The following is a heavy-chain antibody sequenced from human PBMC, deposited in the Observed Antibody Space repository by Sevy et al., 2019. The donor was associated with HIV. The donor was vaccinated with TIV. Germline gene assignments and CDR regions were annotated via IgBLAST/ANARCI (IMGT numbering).Heavy chain of an antibody. CDR1: GFTFSNVW. J-gene: IGHJ2*01. CDR3: TTMMRLYGDPNFWYFDL. V-gene: IGHV3-15*01. D-gene: IGHD4-17*01. Sequence: GGSLRLSCAASGFTFSNVWTSWVRQASGKGLEWVGRIQSKSEGGTTDYAAPVKGRFSISRDESSDTLYLQMNSLKTEATAVYYCTTMMRLYGDPNFWYFDLWGLGTLVTVSS. CDR2: IQSKSEGGTT.